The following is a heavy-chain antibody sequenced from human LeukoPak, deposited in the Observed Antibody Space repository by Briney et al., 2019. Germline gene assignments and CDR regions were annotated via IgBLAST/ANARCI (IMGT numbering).Heavy chain of an antibody. V-gene: IGHV4-34*01. Sequence: PSETLSLTCAVYGGTFSGYYWGWIRQPPGKGLEWIGEINHSGNTNYNPSLKSRVTISVDTSKNQFSLKLSSVTAADTAVYYCARVQWLAFDYWGQGTLVTVSS. CDR3: ARVQWLAFDY. D-gene: IGHD6-19*01. CDR2: INHSGNT. J-gene: IGHJ4*02. CDR1: GGTFSGYY.